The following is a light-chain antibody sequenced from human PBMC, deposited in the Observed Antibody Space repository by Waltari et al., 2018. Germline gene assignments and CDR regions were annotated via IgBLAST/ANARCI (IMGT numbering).Light chain of an antibody. V-gene: IGLV2-14*03. CDR2: DVN. J-gene: IGLJ2*01. CDR1: SSDVGGDDS. CDR3: SSQSTKNGVI. Sequence: QSALTQPAPVSGSPGQSITISCTGRSSDVGGDDSVSWYEHHPGQAATVIIYDVNKRTSGVSERFSGSKSGNTASLTISGLQAEDEATFYCSSQSTKNGVIVGGGTKVTVL.